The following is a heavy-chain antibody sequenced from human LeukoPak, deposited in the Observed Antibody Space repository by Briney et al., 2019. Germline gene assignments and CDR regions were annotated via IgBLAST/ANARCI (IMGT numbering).Heavy chain of an antibody. Sequence: GGSLRLSCAASGFTFSSNYMSWVRQAPGKGLEWVSVIYSGGSTYYADSVKGRFTISRDNSKNTLYLQMISLRAEDTAVYYCARDRSVAAAVAFDIWGQGTMVTVSS. CDR2: IYSGGST. CDR3: ARDRSVAAAVAFDI. D-gene: IGHD6-13*01. CDR1: GFTFSSNY. J-gene: IGHJ3*02. V-gene: IGHV3-66*01.